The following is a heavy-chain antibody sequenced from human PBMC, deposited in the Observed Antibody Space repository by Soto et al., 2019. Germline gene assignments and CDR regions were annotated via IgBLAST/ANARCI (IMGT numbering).Heavy chain of an antibody. CDR1: GFTFSSYA. D-gene: IGHD6-13*01. V-gene: IGHV3-66*01. J-gene: IGHJ6*02. Sequence: PGGSLRLSCAASGFTFSSYAMSWVRQAPGKGLEWVSAIYSGGSTYYADSVKGRFTISRDNSKNTLYLQMNSLRAEDTAVYYCARDNRYSSSWYEDYYYGMDVWGQGTTVTVSS. CDR3: ARDNRYSSSWYEDYYYGMDV. CDR2: IYSGGST.